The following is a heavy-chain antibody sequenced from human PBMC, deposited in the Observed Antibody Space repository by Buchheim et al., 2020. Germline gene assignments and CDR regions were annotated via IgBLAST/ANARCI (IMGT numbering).Heavy chain of an antibody. D-gene: IGHD6-13*01. CDR2: INHSGST. CDR1: GGSFSGYY. V-gene: IGHV4-34*01. CDR3: ARSSSSWQSLDY. J-gene: IGHJ4*02. Sequence: QVQLQQWGAGLLKPSETLSLTCAVYGGSFSGYYWSWIRQPPGKGLEWIGEINHSGSTNYNPSLKSRVTISVGTSKHQIFLKLSSVTAADTAVYYCARSSSSWQSLDYWGQGTL.